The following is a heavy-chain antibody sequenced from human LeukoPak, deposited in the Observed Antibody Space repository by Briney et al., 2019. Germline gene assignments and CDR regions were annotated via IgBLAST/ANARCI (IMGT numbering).Heavy chain of an antibody. CDR1: GGSISSYY. CDR3: ARAVDSTLGGVYYYMDV. CDR2: IYYSGST. J-gene: IGHJ6*03. D-gene: IGHD2-2*01. V-gene: IGHV4-59*01. Sequence: PSETLSLTCTVSGGSISSYYWSWIRQPPGKGLEWIGYIYYSGSTNYNPSLKSRVTISVDTSKNQFSLKLSSVTAADTAVYYCARAVDSTLGGVYYYMDVWGKGTTVTVSS.